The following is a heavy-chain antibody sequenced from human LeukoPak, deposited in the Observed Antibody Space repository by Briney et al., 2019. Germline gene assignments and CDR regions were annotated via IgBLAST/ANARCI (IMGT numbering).Heavy chain of an antibody. D-gene: IGHD3-3*01. CDR1: GGTFSSYA. J-gene: IGHJ3*02. CDR2: IIPILGIA. V-gene: IGHV1-69*04. Sequence: GSSVKVSCKASGGTFSSYAISWVRQAPGQGLEWMGRIIPILGIANYAQKFQGRVTITGDKSTSTAYMELSGLRSEDTAVYYCASPLGRHYDFWSGLEDAFDIWGQGTMVTVSS. CDR3: ASPLGRHYDFWSGLEDAFDI.